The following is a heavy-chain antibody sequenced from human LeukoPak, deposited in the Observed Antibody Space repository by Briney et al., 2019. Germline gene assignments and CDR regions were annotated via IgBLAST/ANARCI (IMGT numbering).Heavy chain of an antibody. CDR1: GFTVSNNY. CDR3: ARAPTGYPNWFDP. J-gene: IGHJ5*02. CDR2: IYSGGGT. V-gene: IGHV3-53*01. Sequence: GGSLRLSCAASGFTVSNNYMSWVRQAPGKGLERVSVIYSGGGTNYADSVKGRFTISRDNSKNTLYLQMNSLRAEDTAVYYCARAPTGYPNWFDPWGQGTLVTVSS. D-gene: IGHD3-9*01.